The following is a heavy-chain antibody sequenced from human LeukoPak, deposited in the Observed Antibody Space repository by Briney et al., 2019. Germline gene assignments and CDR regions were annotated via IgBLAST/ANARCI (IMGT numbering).Heavy chain of an antibody. V-gene: IGHV1-3*01. J-gene: IGHJ4*02. CDR1: GYTFTSYA. CDR2: INAGNGNT. Sequence: ASVKVSCKASGYTFTSYAMHWVRQAPGQRLEWMGWINAGNGNTKYPQKFQGRVTITRDTSASTAYMELSSLRSEDTAVYYCARDGIAVAAFDYWGQGTLVTVSS. CDR3: ARDGIAVAAFDY. D-gene: IGHD6-19*01.